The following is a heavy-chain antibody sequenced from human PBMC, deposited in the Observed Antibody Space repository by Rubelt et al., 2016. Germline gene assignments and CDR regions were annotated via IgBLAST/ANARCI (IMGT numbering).Heavy chain of an antibody. CDR3: AKKDQLKACDI. CDR1: GFSFSNYA. Sequence: EVQLLESGGGLVQPGGSLRLSCVASGFSFSNYAMSWVRQAPGKGLEWLSAMSETGSKIVYTDSVKGRITVSRDNSKNTLYMQMNSLRAEDTAVYYRAKKDQLKACDIWCQGTMVTVSS. CDR2: MSETGSKI. V-gene: IGHV3-23*01. J-gene: IGHJ3*02.